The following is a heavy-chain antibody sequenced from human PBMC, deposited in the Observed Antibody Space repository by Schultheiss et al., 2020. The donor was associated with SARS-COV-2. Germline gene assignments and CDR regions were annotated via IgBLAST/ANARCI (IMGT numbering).Heavy chain of an antibody. Sequence: GSLRLSCAASGFTFNDYYMSWIRQPPGKGLEWIGEINDSGSTNYNPSLKSRVTISVDTSKNQFSLKLSSVTAADTAVYYCARITMIVVVTTHHDAFDIWGQGTMVTVSS. V-gene: IGHV4-34*01. CDR2: INDSGST. CDR3: ARITMIVVVTTHHDAFDI. CDR1: GFTFNDYY. D-gene: IGHD3-22*01. J-gene: IGHJ3*02.